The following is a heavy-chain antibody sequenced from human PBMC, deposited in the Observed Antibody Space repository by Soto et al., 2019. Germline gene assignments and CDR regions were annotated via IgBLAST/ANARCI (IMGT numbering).Heavy chain of an antibody. D-gene: IGHD3-3*01. V-gene: IGHV1-69*06. CDR2: IIPIFGTT. CDR3: ARDWTSFGVVTPYGMDV. J-gene: IGHJ6*02. Sequence: RASVKVSCKASGGTFSSYAISWVRQAPGQGLEWMGGIIPIFGTTNYAQKFQGRVAITADKSTSTAYMELSSLRSEDTAVYYCARDWTSFGVVTPYGMDVWGQGTMVTVSS. CDR1: GGTFSSYA.